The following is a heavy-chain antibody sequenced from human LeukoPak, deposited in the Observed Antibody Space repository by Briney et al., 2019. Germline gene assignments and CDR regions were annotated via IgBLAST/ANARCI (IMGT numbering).Heavy chain of an antibody. CDR3: AREPDYGLFDY. CDR2: IYYSGST. D-gene: IGHD4-17*01. CDR1: GGSISSSSYY. V-gene: IGHV4-39*07. Sequence: SETLSLTCTVSGGSISSSSYYWGWIRQPPGKGLEWIGSIYYSGSTYYNPSLKSRVTISVDTSKNQFSLKLSSVTAADTAVYYCAREPDYGLFDYWGQGTLVTVSS. J-gene: IGHJ4*02.